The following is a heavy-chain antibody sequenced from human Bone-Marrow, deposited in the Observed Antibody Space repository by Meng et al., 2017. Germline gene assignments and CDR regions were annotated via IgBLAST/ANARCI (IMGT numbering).Heavy chain of an antibody. Sequence: EVHRVDTGGALVQPGGSMRLSCTASGFTFSSYWMHWVRQAPGKGPVWVSRINTDGSSTDYADSVKGRFTISRDNAKNTLYLQMNSLRAEDTAMYYCARFTPFDYWGQGTLVTVSS. CDR1: GFTFSSYW. V-gene: IGHV3-74*01. CDR3: ARFTPFDY. J-gene: IGHJ4*02. CDR2: INTDGSST.